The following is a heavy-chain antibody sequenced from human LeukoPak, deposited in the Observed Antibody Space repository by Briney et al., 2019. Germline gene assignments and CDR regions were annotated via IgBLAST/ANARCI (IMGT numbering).Heavy chain of an antibody. V-gene: IGHV4-4*07. D-gene: IGHD3-3*01. CDR2: IYTSGST. CDR1: GGSISSYY. CDR3: ARDTYDFWCGYSPYNCFDP. J-gene: IGHJ5*02. Sequence: SETLSLTCTVAGGSISSYYWSWIRQPAGKGLEWIGRIYTSGSTNYNPSLKSRVTMSADTSKNQFSLKLSSVTAADTAVYYCARDTYDFWCGYSPYNCFDPGGQGTLVTVSS.